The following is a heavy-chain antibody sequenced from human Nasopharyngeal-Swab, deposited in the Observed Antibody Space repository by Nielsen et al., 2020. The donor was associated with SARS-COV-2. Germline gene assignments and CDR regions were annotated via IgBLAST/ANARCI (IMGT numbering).Heavy chain of an antibody. D-gene: IGHD3-22*01. Sequence: GESLKISRAASGFTFSSSAMHWVRQAPGKGLEWVAVISYDGSNKYFADSVKGRFTISRDNSKNTLYLQMNSLRAEGTAVYYCASPPLDSSGYYYGFHYWGRGTLVTVSS. CDR2: ISYDGSNK. CDR1: GFTFSSSA. J-gene: IGHJ4*02. CDR3: ASPPLDSSGYYYGFHY. V-gene: IGHV3-30-3*01.